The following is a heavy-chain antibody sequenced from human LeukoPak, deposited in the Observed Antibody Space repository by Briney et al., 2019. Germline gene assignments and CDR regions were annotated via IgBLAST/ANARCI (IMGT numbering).Heavy chain of an antibody. V-gene: IGHV1-18*01. CDR3: ARDMAGTDYYDSSGYWRD. CDR1: GCTFTSYG. Sequence: AASVKVSCKASGCTFTSYGISWVRQAPGQGLEWMGWISAYNGNTNYAQKLQGRVTMTTDTSTSTAYMELRSLRSDDTAVYYCARDMAGTDYYDSSGYWRDWGQGTLVTVSS. J-gene: IGHJ4*02. CDR2: ISAYNGNT. D-gene: IGHD3-22*01.